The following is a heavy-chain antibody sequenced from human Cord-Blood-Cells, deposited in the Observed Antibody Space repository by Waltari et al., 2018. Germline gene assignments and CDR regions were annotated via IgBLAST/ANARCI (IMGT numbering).Heavy chain of an antibody. J-gene: IGHJ4*02. CDR3: ARDNSKDEYSSSWYGGY. CDR1: GGTFSSYA. Sequence: QVQLAQSGAEVKKPGSSVKVSCKASGGTFSSYAISWVRQAPGQGLEWMGGIIPIFGTANYAQKFQGRVTITADESTSTAYMELSSLRSEDTAVYYCARDNSKDEYSSSWYGGYWGQGTLVTVSS. CDR2: IIPIFGTA. V-gene: IGHV1-69*01. D-gene: IGHD6-13*01.